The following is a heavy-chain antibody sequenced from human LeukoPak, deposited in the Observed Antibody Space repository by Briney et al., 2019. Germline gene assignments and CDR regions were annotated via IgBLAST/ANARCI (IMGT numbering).Heavy chain of an antibody. Sequence: GGSLRLSCAASGFTFSSYSMNWVRQAPGKGLEWVSSISSSSSYIYYADSVKGRFTISRDNAKNSLYLQMNSLRAEDTAVYYCARDPNEQWLVTFDYWGQGTLVTVSS. J-gene: IGHJ4*02. CDR1: GFTFSSYS. CDR2: ISSSSSYI. CDR3: ARDPNEQWLVTFDY. D-gene: IGHD6-19*01. V-gene: IGHV3-21*01.